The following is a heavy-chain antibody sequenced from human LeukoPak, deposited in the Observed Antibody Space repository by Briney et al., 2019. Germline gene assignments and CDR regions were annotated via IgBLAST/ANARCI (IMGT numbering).Heavy chain of an antibody. J-gene: IGHJ2*01. V-gene: IGHV4-59*01. D-gene: IGHD3-22*01. CDR2: IYYSGST. Sequence: PSETLSLTCTVSGGSISSYYWSWIRQPPGKGLEWIGYIYYSGSTNYNPSLKSRVTISVDTSKNQFSLKLSSVTAADTAVYYCAMFDSSGYYRPRYFDLWGRGTLVTVSS. CDR3: AMFDSSGYYRPRYFDL. CDR1: GGSISSYY.